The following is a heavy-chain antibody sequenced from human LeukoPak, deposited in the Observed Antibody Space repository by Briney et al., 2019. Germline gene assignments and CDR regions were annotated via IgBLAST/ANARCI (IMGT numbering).Heavy chain of an antibody. D-gene: IGHD3-22*01. CDR1: GFTFSYYS. CDR3: VGNYYDSSGLDY. CDR2: ITSSGGTI. V-gene: IGHV3-48*04. Sequence: GGSLRLSCAASGFTFSYYSMNWVRQAPGKGLEWLSYITSSGGTIHYADSVKGRFTISRDNAKKSLYLQMNSLRAEDTAIYYCVGNYYDSSGLDYWGQGTLVTVSS. J-gene: IGHJ4*02.